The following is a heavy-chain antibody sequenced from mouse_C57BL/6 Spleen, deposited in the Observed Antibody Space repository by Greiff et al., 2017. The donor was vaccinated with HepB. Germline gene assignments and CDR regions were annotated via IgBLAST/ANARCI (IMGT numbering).Heavy chain of an antibody. J-gene: IGHJ3*01. V-gene: IGHV1-22*01. D-gene: IGHD1-1*01. CDR2: INPNNGGT. CDR3: ARARLLRSQAWFAY. CDR1: GYTFTDYN. Sequence: EVQLQQSGPELVKPGASVKMSCKASGYTFTDYNMHWVKQSHGKGLEWIGYINPNNGGTSYNQKFKGKATLTVNKSSSTAYMGLRSLTSEDSAVDYCARARLLRSQAWFAYWGQGTLVTVSA.